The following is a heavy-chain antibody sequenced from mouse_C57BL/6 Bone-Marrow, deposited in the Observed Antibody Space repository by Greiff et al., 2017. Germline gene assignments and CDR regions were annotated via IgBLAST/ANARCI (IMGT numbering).Heavy chain of an antibody. D-gene: IGHD1-1*01. J-gene: IGHJ2*01. Sequence: VQLQQSGAELVKPGASVKLSCKASGFNIKDYYIHWVKQRTEQGLEWIGRIDPEDGGTKYAPKFQDKATITADTSSNTAYLQLSSLTSEDAAVYYCTRSLIYYGTDYWGQGTTLTVSS. CDR2: IDPEDGGT. CDR1: GFNIKDYY. CDR3: TRSLIYYGTDY. V-gene: IGHV14-2*01.